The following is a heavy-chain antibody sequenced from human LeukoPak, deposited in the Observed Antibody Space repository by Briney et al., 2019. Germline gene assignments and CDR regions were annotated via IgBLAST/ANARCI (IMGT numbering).Heavy chain of an antibody. CDR2: ISYDGSNK. V-gene: IGHV3-30*03. D-gene: IGHD5-18*01. CDR3: ARGGYSYGYWAYYYYYYMDV. Sequence: PGGSLRLSCAASGFTFSSYGMHWVRQAPGKGLEWVAVISYDGSNKYYADSVKGRFTISRDNSKNTLYLQMNSLRAEDTAVYYCARGGYSYGYWAYYYYYYMDVWGKGTTVTVSS. CDR1: GFTFSSYG. J-gene: IGHJ6*03.